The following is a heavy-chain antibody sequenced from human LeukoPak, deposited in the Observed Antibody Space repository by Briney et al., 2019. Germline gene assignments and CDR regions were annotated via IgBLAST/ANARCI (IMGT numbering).Heavy chain of an antibody. CDR3: ARVVAAGDYFDY. CDR1: GFTFSSYA. Sequence: GGSLRLSCAASGFTFSSYAMSWVRQAPGKGLELVSYITSSGRTIYYTDSVKGRFTISRDNAKNSLYLQMNSLKAEDTAVYYCARVVAAGDYFDYWGQGTLVTVYS. D-gene: IGHD6-13*01. J-gene: IGHJ4*02. CDR2: ITSSGRTI. V-gene: IGHV3-48*04.